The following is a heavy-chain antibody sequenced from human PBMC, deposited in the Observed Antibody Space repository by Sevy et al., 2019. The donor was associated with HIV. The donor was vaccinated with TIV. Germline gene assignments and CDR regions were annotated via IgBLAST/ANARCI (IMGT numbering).Heavy chain of an antibody. V-gene: IGHV3-7*03. CDR2: IKEDGSEK. J-gene: IGHJ6*03. CDR1: GFTFSSYS. CDR3: ARARRSYGGSYYYYYYMDV. D-gene: IGHD5-12*01. Sequence: GGSLRLSCAGSGFTFSSYSMSWVRQAPGKGLEWVANIKEDGSEKNYVDSVKGRFTISRDNAKNSLYLQMNSLRAEDTALYYGARARRSYGGSYYYYYYMDVWGKGTTVTVSS.